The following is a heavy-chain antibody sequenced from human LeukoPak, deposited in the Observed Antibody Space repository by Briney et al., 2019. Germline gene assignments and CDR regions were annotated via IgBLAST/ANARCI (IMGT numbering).Heavy chain of an antibody. J-gene: IGHJ6*03. Sequence: EASVKVSCKASGYIFTSYGISWLRQAPGQGLEWMGWISTYNGNTNYAQKLQGRVTMTTDTSTSTAYMELRSLRSDDTAVYYCARDYYMDVWGKGTTVTVSS. CDR3: ARDYYMDV. CDR1: GYIFTSYG. V-gene: IGHV1-18*01. CDR2: ISTYNGNT.